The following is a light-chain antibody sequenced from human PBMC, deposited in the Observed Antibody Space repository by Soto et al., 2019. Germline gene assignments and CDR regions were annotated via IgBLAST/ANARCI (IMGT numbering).Light chain of an antibody. V-gene: IGKV3-20*01. CDR2: GAS. Sequence: IVLTQSPGTLSLSPGEXATLSCRASQNIGTYLAWYQHKPGQAPSVLIFGASTRANGVPDRFSGSGSGTDFTLTICRLDPADFAVYYCQQYGTSPRWTFGQGTKVDIK. CDR1: QNIGTY. CDR3: QQYGTSPRWT. J-gene: IGKJ1*01.